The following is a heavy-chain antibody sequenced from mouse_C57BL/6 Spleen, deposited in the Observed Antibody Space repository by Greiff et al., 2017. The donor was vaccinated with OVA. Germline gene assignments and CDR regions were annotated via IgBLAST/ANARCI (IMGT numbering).Heavy chain of an antibody. CDR2: INPYNGDT. V-gene: IGHV1-20*01. J-gene: IGHJ3*01. CDR1: GYSFTGYF. Sequence: VPLQQSLPELFPPGDSVKISCKASGYSFTGYFMNWVMQSHGKSLEWIGRINPYNGDTFYNQKFKGKATLTVDKSSSTAHMELRSLTSEDSAVYYCARRGYDYDAWFAYWGQGTLVTVSA. CDR3: ARRGYDYDAWFAY. D-gene: IGHD2-4*01.